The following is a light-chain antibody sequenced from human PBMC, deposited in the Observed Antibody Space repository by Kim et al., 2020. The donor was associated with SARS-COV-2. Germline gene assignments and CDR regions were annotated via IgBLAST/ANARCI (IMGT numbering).Light chain of an antibody. Sequence: GYTVTITCRASQSTSGCLAWYQQKSGKAPKVLISKASILETGVPSRFSGSGSGTEFTLTISSLQPDDFATYYCQQCDSYPYSFGQGTKLEI. CDR1: QSTSGC. CDR2: KAS. CDR3: QQCDSYPYS. V-gene: IGKV1-5*03. J-gene: IGKJ2*03.